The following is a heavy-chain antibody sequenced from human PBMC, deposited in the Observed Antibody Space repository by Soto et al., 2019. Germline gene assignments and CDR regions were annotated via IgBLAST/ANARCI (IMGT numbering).Heavy chain of an antibody. CDR2: ISSDGVT. J-gene: IGHJ6*02. CDR1: GFTFSNYG. V-gene: IGHV3-64*02. Sequence: EVQLVESGEGLVQPGGSLRLSCAASGFTFSNYGMHWVRQAPGKGLEYVAAISSDGVTHYAESVKGRYTISRDNSKNMLYLQMGSLRPEDMAVYYCARGGGFADVWGQGTTVTVSS. D-gene: IGHD5-12*01. CDR3: ARGGGFADV.